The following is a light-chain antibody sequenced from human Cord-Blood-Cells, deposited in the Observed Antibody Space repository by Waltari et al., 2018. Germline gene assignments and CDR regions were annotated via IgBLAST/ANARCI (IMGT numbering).Light chain of an antibody. J-gene: IGLJ3*02. CDR2: YDS. V-gene: IGLV3-21*04. CDR1: NIGSKS. Sequence: SYVLTQPPSVSVAPGKTARITCGGNNIGSKSVHWYQQKPGQAPVLVIYYDSDRPSGIPERFSGSNYGNTATLTISRVEAGDEADYYCQVWDSSSDHWVFGGGTKLTVL. CDR3: QVWDSSSDHWV.